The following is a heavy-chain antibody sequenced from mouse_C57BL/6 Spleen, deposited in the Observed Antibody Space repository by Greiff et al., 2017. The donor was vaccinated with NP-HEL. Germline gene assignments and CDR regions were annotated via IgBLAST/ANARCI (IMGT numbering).Heavy chain of an antibody. J-gene: IGHJ1*03. Sequence: LVESGPELVKPGASVKISCKASGYAFSSSWMNWVKQRPGKGLEWIGRIYPGDGDTNYNGKFKGKATLTADKSSSTAYMQLSSLTSEDSAVYFCARSGIPRYFDVWGTGTTVTVSS. CDR3: ARSGIPRYFDV. CDR1: GYAFSSSW. D-gene: IGHD1-1*01. CDR2: IYPGDGDT. V-gene: IGHV1-82*01.